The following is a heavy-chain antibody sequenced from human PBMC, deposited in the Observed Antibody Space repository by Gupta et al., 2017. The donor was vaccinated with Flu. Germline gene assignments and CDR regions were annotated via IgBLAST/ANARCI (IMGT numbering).Heavy chain of an antibody. CDR3: VKDVVPLLVVAASNEACDI. J-gene: IGHJ3*02. Sequence: EVQLVESGGGLVQPGGSLRLPCSASGFTFSDFAMHWVRQAPGKGLKYVSAVSGDGDYTYYADSVKGRFTISRDNSKNTLYLQMRSLRPEDTAVYYCVKDVVPLLVVAASNEACDIWGQGTMGTVSA. D-gene: IGHD2-15*01. CDR2: VSGDGDYT. CDR1: GFTFSDFA. V-gene: IGHV3-64D*06.